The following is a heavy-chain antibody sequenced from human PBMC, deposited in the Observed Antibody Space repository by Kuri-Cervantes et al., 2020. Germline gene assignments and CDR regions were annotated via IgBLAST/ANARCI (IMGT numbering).Heavy chain of an antibody. J-gene: IGHJ6*02. CDR1: GGSISSSSYY. D-gene: IGHD1-26*01. V-gene: IGHV4-39*02. CDR3: ARDHGHSGSYYDYYYGMDV. Sequence: ESLKISCTVSGGSISSSSYYWGWIRQPPGKGLEWIGSIYYSGSTYYNPSLKSRVTISVDTSKNQFSLKLSSVTAADTAVYYCARDHGHSGSYYDYYYGMDVWGQGTTVTVSS. CDR2: IYYSGST.